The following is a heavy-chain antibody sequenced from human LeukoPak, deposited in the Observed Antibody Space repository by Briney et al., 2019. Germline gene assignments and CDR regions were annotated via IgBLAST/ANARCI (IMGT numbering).Heavy chain of an antibody. CDR2: INPNSGGT. V-gene: IGHV1-2*02. D-gene: IGHD2-21*02. CDR1: GYTFTSYG. J-gene: IGHJ4*02. Sequence: ASVKVSCKASGYTFTSYGISWVRQAPGQGLEWMGWINPNSGGTNYAQKFQGRVTMTRDTSISTAYMELSRLRSDDTAVYYCARVVVVTAVEVLDYWGQGTLVTVSS. CDR3: ARVVVVTAVEVLDY.